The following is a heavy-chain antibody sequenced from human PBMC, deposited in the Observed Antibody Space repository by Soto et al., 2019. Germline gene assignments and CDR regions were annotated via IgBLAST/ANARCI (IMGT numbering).Heavy chain of an antibody. CDR3: ATSFSWNPGY. CDR2: INPSGGST. CDR1: GDTFTSCY. Sequence: EASVKASCKASGDTFTSCYMHSLRQAPVQVLEWMGIINPSGGSTSYAQKFQGRVTMTRDTSTSTVYMELSSLRSEDTAVYYCATSFSWNPGYWRHGTLVTVSS. D-gene: IGHD1-1*01. V-gene: IGHV1-46*01. J-gene: IGHJ4*01.